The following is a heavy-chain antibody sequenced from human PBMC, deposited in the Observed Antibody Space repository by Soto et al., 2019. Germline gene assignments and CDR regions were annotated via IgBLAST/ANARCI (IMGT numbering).Heavy chain of an antibody. CDR3: ARGETQQQRDS. J-gene: IGHJ4*02. Sequence: QVQLQESGPGLVKPSGTLSLTCAVSGDSISSSKWWSWVRQPPGKGLEWIGEIYHSGSTNYNPSPKSRVIIPADTSTNQFSLKLSSLTAAATAVYSCARGETQQQRDSWAQGTLVTVSS. V-gene: IGHV4-4*02. CDR1: GDSISSSKW. CDR2: IYHSGST. D-gene: IGHD6-13*01.